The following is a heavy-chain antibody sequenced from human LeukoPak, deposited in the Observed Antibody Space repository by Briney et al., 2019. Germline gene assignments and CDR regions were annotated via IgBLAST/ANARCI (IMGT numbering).Heavy chain of an antibody. CDR2: IYSGGST. V-gene: IGHV3-66*01. CDR1: GFTVSSNY. CDR3: AKRDRSGWYYFHY. D-gene: IGHD6-19*01. Sequence: GGSLRLSCAASGFTVSSNYMSWVRQAPGKGLEWVSVIYSGGSTYYADSVKGRFTISRDNSKNTPYLQMNSLRAEDTAVYYCAKRDRSGWYYFHYWGQGTLVTVSS. J-gene: IGHJ4*02.